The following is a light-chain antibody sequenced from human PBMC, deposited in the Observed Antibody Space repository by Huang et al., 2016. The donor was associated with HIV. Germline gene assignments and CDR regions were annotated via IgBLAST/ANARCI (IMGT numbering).Light chain of an antibody. CDR3: QQGYSALIT. J-gene: IGKJ5*01. CDR1: HNINTY. CDR2: SAS. V-gene: IGKV1-39*01. Sequence: DILLTQSPSSLSASVGDRVTITCRASHNINTYLNWYQQKPGKAPNLLIHSASTLQTGVPSRFSGSGSGTDFTLTVNSLQPEDSATYYCQQGYSALITFGQGTRL.